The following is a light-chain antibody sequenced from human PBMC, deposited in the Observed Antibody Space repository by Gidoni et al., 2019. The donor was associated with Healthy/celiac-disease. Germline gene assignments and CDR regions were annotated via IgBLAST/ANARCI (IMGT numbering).Light chain of an antibody. V-gene: IGLV2-14*03. CDR3: SSYTSSSTFYV. Sequence: QSALTQPASVSGSPGPSITISCTGTSSDVGGYHYVSWYQQHPGKAPKLMIYDVSNRPSGVSNRFSGSKSGNTASLTISGLQAEDEADYYCSSYTSSSTFYVFGTGTKVTVL. CDR1: SSDVGGYHY. J-gene: IGLJ1*01. CDR2: DVS.